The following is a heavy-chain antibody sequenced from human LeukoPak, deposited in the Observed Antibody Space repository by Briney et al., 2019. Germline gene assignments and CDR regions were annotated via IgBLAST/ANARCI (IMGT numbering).Heavy chain of an antibody. CDR1: GFTFSSYW. Sequence: GGSLRLSCAASGFTFSSYWMHWVRQAPGKGLVWVSRINSDGSSTSYADSVQGRFTISRDNAKNTLYLQMNSLRAEDTAVYYCARGVWRDCYALDIWGQGTMVTVSS. CDR3: ARGVWRDCYALDI. CDR2: INSDGSST. V-gene: IGHV3-74*01. D-gene: IGHD2-21*01. J-gene: IGHJ3*02.